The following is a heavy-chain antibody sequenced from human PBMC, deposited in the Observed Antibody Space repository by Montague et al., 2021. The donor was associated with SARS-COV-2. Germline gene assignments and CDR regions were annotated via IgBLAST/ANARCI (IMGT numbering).Heavy chain of an antibody. V-gene: IGHV3-33*06. CDR1: GFPFLDYT. D-gene: IGHD3-10*01. Sequence: SLRLSCATSGFPFLDYTIHWVRQYPGKGLEWVAVMWSDGTSKYYRDSVEGRFTISRDSSRSTVSLQMNSLRDKDTAVYYCAKEQWKGPGTSLAAFDVRGQGTMVTVSS. J-gene: IGHJ3*01. CDR2: MWSDGTSK. CDR3: AKEQWKGPGTSLAAFDV.